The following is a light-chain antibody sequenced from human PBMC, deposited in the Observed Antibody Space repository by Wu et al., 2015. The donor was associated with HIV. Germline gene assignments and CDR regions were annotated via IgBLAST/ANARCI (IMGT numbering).Light chain of an antibody. J-gene: IGKJ4*01. V-gene: IGKV1-39*01. CDR1: QSINSY. CDR3: QQSDNTPLT. Sequence: DIQMTQSPSSLSASVGDRVTITCRASQSINSYLNWYQQKPGKAPRLLIYAASSLQSGVPSRFSGSGSGTDFTLTISSLQPEDFATYYCQQSDNTPLTFGGGPRWRSN. CDR2: AAS.